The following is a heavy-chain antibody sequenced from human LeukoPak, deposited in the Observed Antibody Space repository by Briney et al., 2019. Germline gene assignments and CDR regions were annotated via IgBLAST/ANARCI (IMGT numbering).Heavy chain of an antibody. V-gene: IGHV4-39*01. Sequence: PSETLSLTCTVSGGSISSSSYYWGWIRQPPGKGLEWIGSIYYSGSTYDNPSLKSRVTTSVDTSKNQLSLKLSSVTAADTAVYYCERLLHDTNGYYYFDYWGQGTLVTVSS. J-gene: IGHJ4*02. CDR2: IYYSGST. D-gene: IGHD3-22*01. CDR3: ERLLHDTNGYYYFDY. CDR1: GGSISSSSYY.